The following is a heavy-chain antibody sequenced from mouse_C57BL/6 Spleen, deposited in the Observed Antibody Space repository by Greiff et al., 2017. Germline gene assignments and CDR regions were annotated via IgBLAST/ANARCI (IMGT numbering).Heavy chain of an antibody. CDR1: GYTFTSYD. CDR3: ARGRDYDYDEGSWFAY. J-gene: IGHJ3*01. D-gene: IGHD2-4*01. CDR2: IYPRDGST. Sequence: QVQLQQSGPELVKPGASVKLSCKASGYTFTSYDINWVKQRPGQGLEWIGWIYPRDGSTKYNEKFKGKATLTVDTSSSTAYMELHSLTSEDSAVYLCARGRDYDYDEGSWFAYWGQGTLVTVSA. V-gene: IGHV1-85*01.